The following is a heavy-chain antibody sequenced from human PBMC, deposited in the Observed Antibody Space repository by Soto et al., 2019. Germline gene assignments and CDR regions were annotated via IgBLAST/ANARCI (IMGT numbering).Heavy chain of an antibody. J-gene: IGHJ4*02. CDR3: AAHEGMTAHYFDY. CDR2: IYYSGST. CDR1: GGSISSYY. V-gene: IGHV4-59*01. Sequence: SETLSLTCTVSGGSISSYYWSWIRQPPGKGLEWIGYIYYSGSTNYNPSLKSRVTISVDTSKNQFSLKLSSVTAADTAVYYCAAHEGMTAHYFDYWGQGTLVTVSS.